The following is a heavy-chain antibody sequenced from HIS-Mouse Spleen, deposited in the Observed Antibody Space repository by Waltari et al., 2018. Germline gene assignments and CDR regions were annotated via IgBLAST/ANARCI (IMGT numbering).Heavy chain of an antibody. CDR2: IYYSGST. Sequence: QLQLQESGPGLVKPSETLSLTCTVSGGSISSSSYYWGWIRQPPGKGLEWIGGIYYSGSTYYTPSLKSRVTISVDTSKNQFSLKLSSVTAADTAVYYCARSRTGGWYFDLWGRGTLVTVSS. D-gene: IGHD7-27*01. CDR3: ARSRTGGWYFDL. J-gene: IGHJ2*01. V-gene: IGHV4-39*07. CDR1: GGSISSSSYY.